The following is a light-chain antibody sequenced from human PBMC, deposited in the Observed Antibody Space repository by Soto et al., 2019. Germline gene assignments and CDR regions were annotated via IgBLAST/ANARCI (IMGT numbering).Light chain of an antibody. CDR3: GTWDSSLSVVV. CDR1: RYNIGSNH. Sequence: QSVLTQPPSVSAAPGQTVTISCSGSRYNIGSNHVSWYQQLPGTAPKLLMYENNKRPSGIPDRFSVSKSGTSATLGITGLQTGDEADYYCGTWDSSLSVVVFGGGTKLTVL. V-gene: IGLV1-51*01. J-gene: IGLJ2*01. CDR2: ENN.